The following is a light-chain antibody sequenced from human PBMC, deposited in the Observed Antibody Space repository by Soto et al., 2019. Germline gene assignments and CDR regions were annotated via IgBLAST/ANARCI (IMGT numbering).Light chain of an antibody. Sequence: DIILTQSPAIVSVSPGERATLSCRASRSVSTNLAWYQHKHGQAPRLLIYGASTRVTDIPARFSGSGSGTDFTLTINYLKSEDFGVYYCQQYDKSLHPVTFSGGTKVEI. J-gene: IGKJ4*01. V-gene: IGKV3-15*01. CDR1: RSVSTN. CDR2: GAS. CDR3: QQYDKSLHPVT.